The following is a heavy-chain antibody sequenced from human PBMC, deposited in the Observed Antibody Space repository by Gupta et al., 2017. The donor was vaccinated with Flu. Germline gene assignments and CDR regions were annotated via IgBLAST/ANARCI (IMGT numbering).Heavy chain of an antibody. V-gene: IGHV4-61*02. J-gene: IGHJ3*02. D-gene: IGHD5-18*01. CDR3: ARRTAMATFDI. CDR2: IYTSGST. CDR1: GGSISSGSYY. Sequence: QVQLQESGPGLVKPSQTLSLTCTVSGGSISSGSYYWSWIRQPAGKGLEWIGRIYTSGSTNYNPSLKSRVTISVDTSKNQFSLKLSSVTAADTAVYYCARRTAMATFDIWGQGTMVTVSS.